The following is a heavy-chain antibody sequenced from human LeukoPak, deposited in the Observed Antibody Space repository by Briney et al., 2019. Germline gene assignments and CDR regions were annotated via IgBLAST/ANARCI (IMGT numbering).Heavy chain of an antibody. CDR3: ARDTRLWFGELPTAAFDY. CDR1: GGSFSGYY. CDR2: INHSGST. D-gene: IGHD3-10*01. Sequence: SETLSLTCAVYGGSFSGYYWSWIRQPPGKGLEWIGEINHSGSTNYNPSLKSRVTISVDTSKNQFSLKLSSVTAADTAVYYCARDTRLWFGELPTAAFDYWGQGALVTVSS. V-gene: IGHV4-34*01. J-gene: IGHJ4*02.